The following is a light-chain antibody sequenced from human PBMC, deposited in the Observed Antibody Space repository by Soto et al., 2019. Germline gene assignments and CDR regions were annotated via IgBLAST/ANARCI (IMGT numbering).Light chain of an antibody. CDR2: AAS. V-gene: IGKV3-20*01. CDR1: QSISSSY. J-gene: IGKJ2*01. CDR3: QHYDRSPSYT. Sequence: EIVLTQSPGTLSVSPGERATLSWRASQSISSSYLAWYQQKPGQAPRLLIYAASSRATGIPDRFSASGSGTDFTLTISRLEPEDFAVYTCQHYDRSPSYTFGQGTKVDIK.